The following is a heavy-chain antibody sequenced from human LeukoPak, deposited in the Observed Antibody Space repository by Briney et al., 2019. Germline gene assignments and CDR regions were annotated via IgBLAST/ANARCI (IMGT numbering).Heavy chain of an antibody. Sequence: ASVKVSCKASGGAFSSYAISWVRQAPGQGLEWMGGIIPIFGTANYAQKFQGRVTITADESTSTAYMELSSLRSEDTAVYYCAREEVTYSSGWGYFDYWGQGTLVTVSS. CDR1: GGAFSSYA. J-gene: IGHJ4*02. CDR3: AREEVTYSSGWGYFDY. CDR2: IIPIFGTA. V-gene: IGHV1-69*13. D-gene: IGHD6-19*01.